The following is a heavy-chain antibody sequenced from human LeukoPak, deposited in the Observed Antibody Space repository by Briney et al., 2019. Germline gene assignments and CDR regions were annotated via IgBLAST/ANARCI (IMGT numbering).Heavy chain of an antibody. J-gene: IGHJ4*02. V-gene: IGHV4-59*01. CDR2: IYYSGST. Sequence: SETLSLTXTVSGGSISSYYWSWIWQPPGKGLEWIGYIYYSGSTNYNPSLKSRVTISVDTSKNQFSLKLSSVTAADTAVYYCARDTAGYFDYWGQGTLVTVSS. CDR3: ARDTAGYFDY. CDR1: GGSISSYY.